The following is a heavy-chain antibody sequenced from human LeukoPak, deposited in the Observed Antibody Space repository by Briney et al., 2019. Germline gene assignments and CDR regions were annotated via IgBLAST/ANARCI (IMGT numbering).Heavy chain of an antibody. V-gene: IGHV4-34*01. CDR1: GGSFSGYY. D-gene: IGHD6-19*01. J-gene: IGHJ4*02. CDR3: AGTGYSSGWYPFDY. Sequence: PSETLSLTCAVYGGSFSGYYWSWIRQPPGKGLEWIGEINHSGSTNYNPSLKSRVTISVDTSKNQFSLKLSSVTAADTAVYYCAGTGYSSGWYPFDYWGQGTLVTVSS. CDR2: INHSGST.